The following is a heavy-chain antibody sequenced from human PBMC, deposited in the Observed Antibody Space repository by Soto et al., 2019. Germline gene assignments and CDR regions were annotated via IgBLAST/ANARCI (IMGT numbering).Heavy chain of an antibody. CDR3: ASKGGYIVVVPAAMPLDY. J-gene: IGHJ4*02. V-gene: IGHV3-7*01. D-gene: IGHD2-2*01. CDR1: GFTFSSYW. Sequence: GGSLRLSCAASGFTFSSYWMSWVRQAPGKGLEWVANIKQDGSEKYYVDSVKGRFTISRDNAKNSLYLQMNSLRAEDTAVYYCASKGGYIVVVPAAMPLDYWGQGTLVTVSS. CDR2: IKQDGSEK.